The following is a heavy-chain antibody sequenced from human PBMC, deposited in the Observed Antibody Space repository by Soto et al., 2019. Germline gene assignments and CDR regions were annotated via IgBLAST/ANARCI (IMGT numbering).Heavy chain of an antibody. D-gene: IGHD3-22*01. CDR2: SYHSGST. V-gene: IGHV4-38-2*01. Sequence: PSETLSLTCAVSGYSISSGYYGGWIRQPPGKGLEWIGSSYHSGSTYYNPSLKSRVTISVDTSKNQFSLKLRSVTAADTAVYYCARAQNSYYYDSRGYFDYWGQGTLVTVSS. J-gene: IGHJ4*02. CDR3: ARAQNSYYYDSRGYFDY. CDR1: GYSISSGYY.